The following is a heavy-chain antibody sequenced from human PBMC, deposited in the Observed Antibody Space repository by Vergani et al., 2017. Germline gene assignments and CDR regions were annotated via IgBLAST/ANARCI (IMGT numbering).Heavy chain of an antibody. V-gene: IGHV3-23*01. Sequence: EVQLLESGGGLVQPGGSLRLSCAASGFTFSSYAMSWVRQAPGKGLEWVSAISGSGGSTYYADSVKGRFTISRENSKNTLYLQMNSLRAEDTAVYYCAKDQFQQLGTFDYWGQGTLVTVSS. J-gene: IGHJ4*02. CDR1: GFTFSSYA. CDR2: ISGSGGST. CDR3: AKDQFQQLGTFDY. D-gene: IGHD6-13*01.